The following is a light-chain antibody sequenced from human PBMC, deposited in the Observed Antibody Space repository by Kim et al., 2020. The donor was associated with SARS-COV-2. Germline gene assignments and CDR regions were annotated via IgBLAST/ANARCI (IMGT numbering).Light chain of an antibody. V-gene: IGKV1-5*03. J-gene: IGKJ1*01. CDR3: QQYNSYSRT. CDR2: KAS. CDR1: QSISTW. Sequence: DIQMTLSPPTLSASVGDRVTITCRASQSISTWLAWYQQKPGKAPKLLIYKASSLQSEVPSRFSGSGYGTEFTLTISSLQPDDFATYYCQQYNSYSRTFGQGTKVDIK.